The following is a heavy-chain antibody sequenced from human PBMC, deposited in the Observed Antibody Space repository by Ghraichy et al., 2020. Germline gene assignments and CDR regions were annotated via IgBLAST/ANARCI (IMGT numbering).Heavy chain of an antibody. J-gene: IGHJ3*02. V-gene: IGHV4-34*01. CDR3: TRGKGIAI. CDR2: INNRGST. Sequence: ETLSLTCVVYGGSFSGYYWSWIRQPPGKGLEWIGEINNRGSTNYNPSLKSRVTISVDTSKNQFSLTLTSVTAADTAVYYCTRGKGIAIWGQGAMVTVSS. CDR1: GGSFSGYY. D-gene: IGHD6-13*01.